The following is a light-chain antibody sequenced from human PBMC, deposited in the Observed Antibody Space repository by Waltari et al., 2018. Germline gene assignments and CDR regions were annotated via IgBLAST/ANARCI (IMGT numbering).Light chain of an antibody. CDR3: QQYKSWPWT. Sequence: EMVMTQTPATLSVSPGKTATLSCRASQSFGGSLAWYQQRPGQTPRLLIYYTSNRATDIPARFSGSGSGTEFALTISGVQSEDVAVYYCQQYKSWPWTFGQGTKVEIK. CDR1: QSFGGS. V-gene: IGKV3-15*01. J-gene: IGKJ1*01. CDR2: YTS.